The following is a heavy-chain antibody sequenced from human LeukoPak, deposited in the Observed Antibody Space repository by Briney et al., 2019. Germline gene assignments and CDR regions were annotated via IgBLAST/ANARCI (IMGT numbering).Heavy chain of an antibody. CDR1: GYTFTSYY. V-gene: IGHV1-46*01. J-gene: IGHJ3*02. Sequence: GPVKVSCKASGYTFTSYYMHWVRQAPGQGLEGMGIINPSGGSTSYAQKFQGRVTMTRDTSTSTVYMELSSLRSEDTAVYYCRVYYYDSSGYDAFGIWGQGTMVTVSS. D-gene: IGHD3-22*01. CDR3: RVYYYDSSGYDAFGI. CDR2: INPSGGST.